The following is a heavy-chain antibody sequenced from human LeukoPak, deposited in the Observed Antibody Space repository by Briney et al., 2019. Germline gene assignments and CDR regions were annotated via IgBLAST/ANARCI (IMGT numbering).Heavy chain of an antibody. CDR2: ISGSGGST. D-gene: IGHD4/OR15-4a*01. CDR1: GFTFSSYG. V-gene: IGHV3-23*01. J-gene: IGHJ4*02. Sequence: GGSLRLSCAASGFTFSSYGMSWVRQAPGKGLEWVSAISGSGGSTYYADSVKGRFTISRDNAKNTLYVQMNSLRVEDTAVYYCARRAGAYSHPYDYWGQGTLATVSS. CDR3: ARRAGAYSHPYDY.